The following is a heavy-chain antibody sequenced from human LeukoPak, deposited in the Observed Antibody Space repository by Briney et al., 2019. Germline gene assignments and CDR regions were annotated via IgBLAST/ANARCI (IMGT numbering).Heavy chain of an antibody. CDR2: IYYSGST. CDR1: GGSISSGGYY. V-gene: IGHV4-31*03. J-gene: IGHJ5*02. CDR3: ARDGLGLGSSAKDGWFDP. Sequence: SETLSLTCTVSGGSISSGGYYWRWIRQHPGKGLEWIGYIYYSGSTYYNPSLKSRVTISVDTSKNQFSLKLSSVTAADTAVYYCARDGLGLGSSAKDGWFDPWGQGTLVAVSS. D-gene: IGHD2-15*01.